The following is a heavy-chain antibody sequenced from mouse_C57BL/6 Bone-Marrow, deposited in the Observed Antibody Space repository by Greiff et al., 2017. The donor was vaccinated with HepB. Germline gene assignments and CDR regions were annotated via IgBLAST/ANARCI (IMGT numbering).Heavy chain of an antibody. CDR3: AREGAIYYGSSYLVFDY. CDR1: GYAFSSSW. J-gene: IGHJ2*01. D-gene: IGHD1-1*01. V-gene: IGHV1-82*01. CDR2: IYPGDGDT. Sequence: QVQLKQSGPELVKPGASVKISCKASGYAFSSSWMNWVKQRPGKGLEWIGRIYPGDGDTNYNGKFKGKATLTADKSSSTAYMQLSSLTSEDSAVYFCAREGAIYYGSSYLVFDYWGQGTTLTVSS.